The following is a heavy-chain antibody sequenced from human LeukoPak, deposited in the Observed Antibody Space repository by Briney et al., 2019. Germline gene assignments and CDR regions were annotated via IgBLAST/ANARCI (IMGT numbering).Heavy chain of an antibody. J-gene: IGHJ4*02. V-gene: IGHV2-5*02. CDR2: IYWDDEK. CDR3: AHRRGGDFDS. Sequence: SGPTLVNPTQTLTLTCTFSGFSLSSSSGVAVGWIRHPPGKTLEWLALIYWDDEKRYSPALESRLTITKDTSKNQVVLTMANMDPVDTATYYCAHRRGGDFDSWGQGTLVTVSS. D-gene: IGHD3-16*01. CDR1: GFSLSSSSGVA.